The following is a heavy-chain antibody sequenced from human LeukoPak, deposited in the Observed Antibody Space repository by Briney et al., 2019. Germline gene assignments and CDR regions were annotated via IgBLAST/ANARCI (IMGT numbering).Heavy chain of an antibody. V-gene: IGHV1-69*13. Sequence: SVKVSCKASGGTSSSYAISWVRQAPGQGLEWMGGIIPIFGTANYAQKFQGRVTITADESTSTAYMELSSLRSEDTAVYYCARAPYCGGDCYLAAIDYWGQGTLVTVSS. J-gene: IGHJ4*02. CDR3: ARAPYCGGDCYLAAIDY. CDR2: IIPIFGTA. CDR1: GGTSSSYA. D-gene: IGHD2-21*02.